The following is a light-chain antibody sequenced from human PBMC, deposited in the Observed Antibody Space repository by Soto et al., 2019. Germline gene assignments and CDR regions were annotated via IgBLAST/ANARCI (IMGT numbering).Light chain of an antibody. Sequence: QAVVTQPASVSGSPGQSITISCTGTNNDVGAYPYVSWYQQHPGTAPKLIIYEVSNRPSGVSNRFSGSKSGNTASLTISGLQAEDEADYYCSSYTSSSTWVFGGGTKLTVL. J-gene: IGLJ3*02. V-gene: IGLV2-14*01. CDR3: SSYTSSSTWV. CDR2: EVS. CDR1: NNDVGAYPY.